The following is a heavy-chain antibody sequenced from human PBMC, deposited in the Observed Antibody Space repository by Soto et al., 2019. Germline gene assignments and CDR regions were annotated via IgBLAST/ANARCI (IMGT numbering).Heavy chain of an antibody. Sequence: QVQLQESGPGLVKPSQTLSLTCTVSGGSISSGGYYWSWIRQHPGKGLEWIGYIYYSGSTSYNPSLKSLVTISIDPSKNQFSLNVSSVTAADTAVYYCARDGGYGSGSYRFDYWGQGTLVTVSS. CDR1: GGSISSGGYY. D-gene: IGHD3-10*01. V-gene: IGHV4-31*01. CDR3: ARDGGYGSGSYRFDY. J-gene: IGHJ4*02. CDR2: IYYSGST.